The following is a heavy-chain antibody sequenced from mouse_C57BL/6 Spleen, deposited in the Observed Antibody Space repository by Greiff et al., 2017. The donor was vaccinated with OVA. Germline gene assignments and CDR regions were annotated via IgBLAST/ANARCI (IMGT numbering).Heavy chain of an antibody. CDR1: GFTFSSYA. V-gene: IGHV5-4*01. CDR2: ISDGGSYT. J-gene: IGHJ2*01. D-gene: IGHD2-4*01. CDR3: AGDYDGTGYFDY. Sequence: EVQLVESGGGLVKPGGSLKLSCAASGFTFSSYAMSWVRQTPEKRLEWVATISDGGSYTYYPDNVKGRFTISRDNAKNNLYLQMSHLKSEDTAMYYCAGDYDGTGYFDYWGQGTTLTVSS.